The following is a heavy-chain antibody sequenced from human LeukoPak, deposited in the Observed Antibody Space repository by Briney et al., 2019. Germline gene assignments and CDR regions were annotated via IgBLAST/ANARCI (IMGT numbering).Heavy chain of an antibody. V-gene: IGHV1-2*02. Sequence: ASVKVSCKASGCTFTGYYMHWVRQAPGQGLEWMGWINPNSGGTNYAQKFQGRVTMTRDTSISTAYMELSRLRSDDTAVYYCARGGPHCSSTSCLTFDPWGQGTLVTVSS. CDR2: INPNSGGT. CDR1: GCTFTGYY. CDR3: ARGGPHCSSTSCLTFDP. J-gene: IGHJ5*02. D-gene: IGHD2-2*01.